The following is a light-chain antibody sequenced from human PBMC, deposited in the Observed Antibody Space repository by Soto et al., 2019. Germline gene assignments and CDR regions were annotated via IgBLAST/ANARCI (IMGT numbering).Light chain of an antibody. V-gene: IGKV3-15*01. J-gene: IGKJ1*01. CDR2: GAS. CDR1: QSVSRN. Sequence: EIVMTQSPGTLSAPPGERATLSCRASQSVSRNLAWYQQKPGQAPRLLIYGASTRATGIPARFSGSGSGTEFTLTISSLQSEDFAVYYCQEYNNWPRTFGQGTKV. CDR3: QEYNNWPRT.